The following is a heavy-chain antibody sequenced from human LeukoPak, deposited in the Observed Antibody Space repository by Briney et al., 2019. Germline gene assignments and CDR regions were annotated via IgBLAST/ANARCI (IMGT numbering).Heavy chain of an antibody. CDR3: ARVRYGDYPDYYYYMDV. CDR1: GGSISSYY. V-gene: IGHV4-59*12. Sequence: SETLSLTCTVSGGSISSYYWSWIRQPPGKGLEWIGYIYYSGSTNYNPSLKSRVTISVDTSKNQFSLKVSSVTAADTAVYYCARVRYGDYPDYYYYMDVWGKGTTVTVSS. D-gene: IGHD4-17*01. CDR2: IYYSGST. J-gene: IGHJ6*03.